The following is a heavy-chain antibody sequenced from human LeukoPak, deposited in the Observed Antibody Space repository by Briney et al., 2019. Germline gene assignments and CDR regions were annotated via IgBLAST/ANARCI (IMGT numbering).Heavy chain of an antibody. CDR1: GGSISSYY. D-gene: IGHD3-10*01. J-gene: IGHJ5*02. CDR2: IYYSGST. V-gene: IGHV4-59*12. CDR3: ARDHRRITMVRGVIGWFDP. Sequence: SETLSLTCTVSGGSISSYYWSWIRQPPGKGLEWIGYIYYSGSTNYNPSLKSRVTISVDTSKNQFSLKLSSVTAADTAVYYCARDHRRITMVRGVIGWFDPWGQGTLVTVSS.